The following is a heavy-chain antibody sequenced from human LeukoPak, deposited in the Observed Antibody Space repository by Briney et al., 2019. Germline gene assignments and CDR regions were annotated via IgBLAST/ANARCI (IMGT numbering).Heavy chain of an antibody. Sequence: GGSLRLSCAASGFIFSNFWMRWVRQAPGKGLEWVANIKRDGSEQYYVDSVKGRFIISRDNAKNSVSLQMSSLRAEDTAVYYFGGGPGYWGQGTLVTVSS. CDR1: GFIFSNFW. CDR2: IKRDGSEQ. V-gene: IGHV3-7*01. D-gene: IGHD2-15*01. CDR3: GGGPGY. J-gene: IGHJ4*02.